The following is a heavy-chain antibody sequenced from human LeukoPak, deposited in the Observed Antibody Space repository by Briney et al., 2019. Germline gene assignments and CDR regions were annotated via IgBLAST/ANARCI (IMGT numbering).Heavy chain of an antibody. CDR3: ARDPNGDYVGAFDF. Sequence: GGSLRLSCTASGVSFNKYAMIWVRQTPGKGLEWVSAIRASGVSTFYADSVQGRFTISRDNSKNTLYLQMNSLRAEDAAIYYCARDPNGDYVGAFDFWGHGTVVTVSS. V-gene: IGHV3-23*01. J-gene: IGHJ3*01. CDR1: GVSFNKYA. D-gene: IGHD4-17*01. CDR2: IRASGVST.